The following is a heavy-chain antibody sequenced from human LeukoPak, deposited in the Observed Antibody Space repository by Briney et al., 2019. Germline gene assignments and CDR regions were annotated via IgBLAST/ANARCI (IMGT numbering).Heavy chain of an antibody. Sequence: HPGRSLRLSCAASGFTFSSYGMHWVRQAPGKGLEWVAAISYDGSNKYYGDSVKGRFTISRDNSKNTLYLQMNSLSGEDTAVYYCAKVQLWLRELSYYGMDVWGQGTTVTVSS. J-gene: IGHJ6*02. CDR3: AKVQLWLRELSYYGMDV. D-gene: IGHD5-18*01. CDR1: GFTFSSYG. V-gene: IGHV3-30*18. CDR2: ISYDGSNK.